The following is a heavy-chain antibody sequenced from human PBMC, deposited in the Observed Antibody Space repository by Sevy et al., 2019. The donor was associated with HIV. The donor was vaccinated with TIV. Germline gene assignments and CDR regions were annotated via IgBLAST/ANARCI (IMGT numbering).Heavy chain of an antibody. Sequence: GGSLRLSCAASGFPFNDHAMHWVRQVPGKGLEWVSGVSWNSRNIGYADSVKGRFTISRDNARHFLYLEMNSLRPEDMALYYCAKDINRGCDGVNCYSYYYNFYGLDVWGQGTTVTVSS. D-gene: IGHD2-21*01. CDR3: AKDINRGCDGVNCYSYYYNFYGLDV. CDR2: VSWNSRNI. J-gene: IGHJ6*02. CDR1: GFPFNDHA. V-gene: IGHV3-9*03.